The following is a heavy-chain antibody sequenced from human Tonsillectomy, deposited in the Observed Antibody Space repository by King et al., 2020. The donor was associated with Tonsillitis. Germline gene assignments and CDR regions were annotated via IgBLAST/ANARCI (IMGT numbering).Heavy chain of an antibody. Sequence: VQLVESGGGLVQPGGSLRLSCAASGFTFSSYAMSWVRQAPGKGLEWVSAFSGSGGSTYYADSVKGRFTVPRDNSKNTLYLQMNSLRAADTAVYYCAKVDRSDFWSAYYTDYWGQGTLVTVSS. V-gene: IGHV3-23*04. J-gene: IGHJ4*02. D-gene: IGHD3-3*01. CDR2: FSGSGGST. CDR1: GFTFSSYA. CDR3: AKVDRSDFWSAYYTDY.